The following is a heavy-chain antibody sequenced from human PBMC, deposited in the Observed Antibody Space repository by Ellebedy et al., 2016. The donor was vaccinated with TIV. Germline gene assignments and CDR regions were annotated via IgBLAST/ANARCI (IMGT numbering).Heavy chain of an antibody. D-gene: IGHD3-3*02. V-gene: IGHV3-23*01. CDR1: GFTFSSYA. J-gene: IGHJ3*02. Sequence: GGSLRLXXEASGFTFSSYAMSWLRQAPGKGLEWVSVFGGRSTTTYYADSVKGRFTISRDNSKNTLFLQMNSLRGDGTARYYCAKISPTHRGAFDIWGQGTMVTVSS. CDR3: AKISPTHRGAFDI. CDR2: FGGRSTTT.